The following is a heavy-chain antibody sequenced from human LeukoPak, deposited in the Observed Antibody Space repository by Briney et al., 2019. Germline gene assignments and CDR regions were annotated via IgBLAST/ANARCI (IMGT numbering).Heavy chain of an antibody. Sequence: GGSLRLSCAASGFTFDDYAMHWVRQAPGKGLEWVSLISWDGGSSYYADSVKGRFTISRDNSKNSLYLQMNSLRAEDTAVYYCAKGSGEGGYDPWGKGTLVTVSS. CDR2: ISWDGGSS. CDR1: GFTFDDYA. V-gene: IGHV3-43D*03. J-gene: IGHJ5*02. CDR3: AKGSGEGGYDP. D-gene: IGHD5-12*01.